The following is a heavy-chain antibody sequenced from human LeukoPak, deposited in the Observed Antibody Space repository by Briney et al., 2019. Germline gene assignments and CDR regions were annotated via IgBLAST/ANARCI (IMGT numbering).Heavy chain of an antibody. J-gene: IGHJ4*02. V-gene: IGHV3-23*01. CDR3: AREILLWFGDPQNY. D-gene: IGHD3-10*01. CDR2: ISGSGGST. Sequence: PGGSLRLSCAASGFTFSSYGMSWVRQAPGKGLEWVSAISGSGGSTYYADSVKGRFTISRDNSKNTLYLQMNSLRAEDTAVYYCAREILLWFGDPQNYWGQGTLVTVSS. CDR1: GFTFSSYG.